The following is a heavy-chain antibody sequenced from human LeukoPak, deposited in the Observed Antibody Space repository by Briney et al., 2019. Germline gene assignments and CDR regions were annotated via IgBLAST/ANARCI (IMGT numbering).Heavy chain of an antibody. J-gene: IGHJ4*02. CDR3: ARGSKRPGYSSSSHFDY. D-gene: IGHD6-13*01. CDR1: GFTFSSYG. CDR2: INHSGST. Sequence: GSLRLSCAASGFTFSSYGMSWIRQPPGKGLEWIGEINHSGSTNYNPSLKSRVTISVDTSKNQFSLKLSSVTAADTAVYYCARGSKRPGYSSSSHFDYWGQGTLVTVSS. V-gene: IGHV4-34*01.